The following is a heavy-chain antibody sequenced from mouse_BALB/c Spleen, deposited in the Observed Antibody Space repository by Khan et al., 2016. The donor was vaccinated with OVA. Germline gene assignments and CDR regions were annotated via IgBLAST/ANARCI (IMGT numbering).Heavy chain of an antibody. Sequence: EVELVESGGDLVKPGGSLKLSCAASGFIFSNYDMSWVRQPPDKRLEWVATISSAGSYTYHSDSVKGRFPISRDNAKNTLNLQRSSLQSEDTAMYFCIRRGYDEAWFAYWGQGTLVTVSA. J-gene: IGHJ3*01. CDR3: IRRGYDEAWFAY. V-gene: IGHV5-6*01. D-gene: IGHD2-2*01. CDR1: GFIFSNYD. CDR2: ISSAGSYT.